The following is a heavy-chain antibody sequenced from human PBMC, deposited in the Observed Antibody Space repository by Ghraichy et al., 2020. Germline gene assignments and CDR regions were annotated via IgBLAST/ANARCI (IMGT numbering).Heavy chain of an antibody. Sequence: GGSLRLSCTASGFTFGDYAMSWVRQAPGKGLEWVGFIRSKAYGRTTEYAASVKGRFTISRDDSKSIAYLQMNSLKTEDTAVYYCTRVIPPYGMDVWGQGTTVTVSS. V-gene: IGHV3-49*04. CDR1: GFTFGDYA. J-gene: IGHJ6*02. CDR3: TRVIPPYGMDV. CDR2: IRSKAYGRTT.